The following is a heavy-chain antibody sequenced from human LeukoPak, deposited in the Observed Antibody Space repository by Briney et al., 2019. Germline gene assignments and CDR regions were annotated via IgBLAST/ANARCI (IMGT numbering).Heavy chain of an antibody. J-gene: IGHJ4*02. Sequence: SETLSLTCTVSGGSISTSNYYWGWIRQPPGKGLEWIGSIYYSGSTYYNPSLKSRVTISVDTSKNQFSLKLSSVTAADTAVYYCARVVVVAATIDHFDYWGQGTLVTVSS. D-gene: IGHD2-15*01. CDR1: GGSISTSNYY. CDR2: IYYSGST. V-gene: IGHV4-39*07. CDR3: ARVVVVAATIDHFDY.